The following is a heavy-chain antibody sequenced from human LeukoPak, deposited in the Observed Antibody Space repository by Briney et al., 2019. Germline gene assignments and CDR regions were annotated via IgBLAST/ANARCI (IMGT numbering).Heavy chain of an antibody. J-gene: IGHJ3*02. Sequence: SETLSLTCAVYGGSFSGYYWSWIRQPPGKGLEWIGEINHSGSTNYNPSLKSRVTISVDTSKNQFSLKLCSVTAADTAVYYCARSLGYCSSTSCYPIYAFDIWGQGTMVAVSS. CDR2: INHSGST. D-gene: IGHD2-2*01. V-gene: IGHV4-34*01. CDR3: ARSLGYCSSTSCYPIYAFDI. CDR1: GGSFSGYY.